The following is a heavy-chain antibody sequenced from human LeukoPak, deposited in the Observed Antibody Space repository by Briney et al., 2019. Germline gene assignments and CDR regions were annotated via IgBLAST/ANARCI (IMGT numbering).Heavy chain of an antibody. J-gene: IGHJ4*02. CDR1: GYTFTSYY. D-gene: IGHD2-2*01. Sequence: ASVKVSCKASGYTFTSYYMHWVRQAPGQGLEWMGIIYPSGRTTTYAQRFQGRVTMTRDTSTSTVHMELSSLRSEDTAVYYCARVGYCTSTSCSFDYWGQGTLVTVSS. V-gene: IGHV1-46*01. CDR3: ARVGYCTSTSCSFDY. CDR2: IYPSGRTT.